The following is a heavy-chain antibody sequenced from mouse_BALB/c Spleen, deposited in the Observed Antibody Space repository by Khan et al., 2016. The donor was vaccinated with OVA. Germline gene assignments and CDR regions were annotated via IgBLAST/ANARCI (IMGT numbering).Heavy chain of an antibody. J-gene: IGHJ3*01. CDR1: GYSFTVYY. V-gene: IGHV1-26*01. CDR3: ARGYEVFPY. CDR2: VNPNNGDT. D-gene: IGHD2-12*01. Sequence: EVQLQQSGPDLVKPGASVKISCKASGYSFTVYYMTWVKQSHGKSPEWLGRVNPNNGDTNYNQHFKGKAILTVDKSSNTAYMELRSLTSADSAVLYWARGYEVFPYGGQGTLVTVSA.